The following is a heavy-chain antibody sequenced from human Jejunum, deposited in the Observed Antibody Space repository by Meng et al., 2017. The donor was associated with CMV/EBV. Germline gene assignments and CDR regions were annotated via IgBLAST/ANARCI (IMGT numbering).Heavy chain of an antibody. Sequence: KTPGNTFTSSYLHWVRQAPGQGLEWMGLINPSGGSTSYAQKFQGRVTMTRDTSTSMVFMDLSSLRSEDTAVYYCARQGGYSGSSFDYWGQGTLVTVSS. D-gene: IGHD6-6*01. J-gene: IGHJ4*02. CDR2: INPSGGST. CDR1: GNTFTSSY. CDR3: ARQGGYSGSSFDY. V-gene: IGHV1-46*01.